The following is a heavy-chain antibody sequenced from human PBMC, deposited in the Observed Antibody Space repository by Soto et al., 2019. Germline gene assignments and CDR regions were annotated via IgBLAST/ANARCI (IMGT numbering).Heavy chain of an antibody. CDR2: IYYSGST. V-gene: IGHV4-31*03. D-gene: IGHD2-15*01. Sequence: PSETLSLTCTVSGGSISSGGYYWSWIRQHPGKGLEWIGYIYYSGSTYYNPSLKSRVTISVDTSKNQFSLKLSSVTAADTAVYYCARDTGQMYCSGGSCYHYFDYWGQGTLVTVSS. CDR3: ARDTGQMYCSGGSCYHYFDY. J-gene: IGHJ4*02. CDR1: GGSISSGGYY.